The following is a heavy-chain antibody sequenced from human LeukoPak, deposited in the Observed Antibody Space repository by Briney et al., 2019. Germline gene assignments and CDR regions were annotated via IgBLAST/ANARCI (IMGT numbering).Heavy chain of an antibody. CDR1: GFTFSSYW. CDR3: ARDRYCSSTSCLYYYYYMDV. J-gene: IGHJ6*03. CDR2: IKQEGSEK. Sequence: GGSLRLSCAASGFTFSSYWMSWVRQAPGKGLEWVANIKQEGSEKYYVDSVKGRFTISRDNAKNSLYLQMNSLRAEDTAVYYCARDRYCSSTSCLYYYYYMDVWGKGTTVTVSS. V-gene: IGHV3-7*01. D-gene: IGHD2-2*01.